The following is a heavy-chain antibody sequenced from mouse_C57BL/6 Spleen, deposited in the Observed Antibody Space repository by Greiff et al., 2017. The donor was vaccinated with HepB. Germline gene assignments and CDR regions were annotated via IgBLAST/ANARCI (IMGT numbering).Heavy chain of an antibody. D-gene: IGHD2-3*01. J-gene: IGHJ3*01. CDR3: ASGWLPFAY. V-gene: IGHV1-64*01. CDR2: IHPNSGST. CDR1: GYTFTSYW. Sequence: QVQLKQPGAELVKPGASVKLSCKASGYTFTSYWMHWVKQRPGQGLEWIGMIHPNSGSTNYNEKFKSKATLTVDKSSSTAYMQLSSLTSEDSAVYYCASGWLPFAYWGQGTLVTVSA.